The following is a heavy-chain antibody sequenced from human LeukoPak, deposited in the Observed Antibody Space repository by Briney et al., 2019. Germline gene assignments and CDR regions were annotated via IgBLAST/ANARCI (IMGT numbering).Heavy chain of an antibody. CDR3: AREVITMVRGVITFTGFDY. Sequence: SETLSLTCTVSGGSIGTYYWSWIRQPAGKGLEWIGHISTSGSTNYNPSLKSRVTMSVDTSKNQFSLRLRSVTAADTAVYYCAREVITMVRGVITFTGFDYWGQGTLVTVSS. J-gene: IGHJ4*02. V-gene: IGHV4-4*07. CDR1: GGSIGTYY. CDR2: ISTSGST. D-gene: IGHD3-10*01.